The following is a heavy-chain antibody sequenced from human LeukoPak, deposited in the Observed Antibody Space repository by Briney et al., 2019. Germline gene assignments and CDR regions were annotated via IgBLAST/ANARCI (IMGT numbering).Heavy chain of an antibody. CDR3: ARDGRPFDY. V-gene: IGHV3-30-3*01. CDR1: GFTFSSYA. D-gene: IGHD1-26*01. Sequence: PGRSLRLPCAASGFTFSSYAMHWVSQAPGKGLEWVAVISYDGSNKYYADSVKGRFTISRDNSKNTLYLQMNSLRAEDTAVYYCARDGRPFDYWGQGTLVTVSS. J-gene: IGHJ4*02. CDR2: ISYDGSNK.